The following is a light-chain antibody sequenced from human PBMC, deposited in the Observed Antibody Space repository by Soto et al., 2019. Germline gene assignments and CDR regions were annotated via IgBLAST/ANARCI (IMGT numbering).Light chain of an antibody. CDR2: SAS. Sequence: EVVWTQSPGTLSLSPGERATLSGRASQSGSSSYLAWDQQKPGQAPRLLIYSASSRATGIPDRFSGSGAGTDFTLTINILEPEDFSVYFCQQSGVSCTFGQGTKLEIK. CDR3: QQSGVSCT. V-gene: IGKV3-20*01. CDR1: QSGSSSY. J-gene: IGKJ1*01.